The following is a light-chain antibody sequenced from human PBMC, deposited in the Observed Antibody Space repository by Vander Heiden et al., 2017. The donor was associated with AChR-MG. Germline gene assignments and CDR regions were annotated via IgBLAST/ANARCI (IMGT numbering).Light chain of an antibody. V-gene: IGLV2-8*01. CDR2: EVS. J-gene: IGLJ3*02. Sequence: SALTQPPSPSGSPGQSVTISGTGTRSGVGGYNYVTWYQQHPGKAPKLMIYEVSKRPSGVPDRFSGSKAGNTASLTVSGLQAEDEGDYYCSSYAGSSRMFGGGTKLTVL. CDR3: SSYAGSSRM. CDR1: RSGVGGYNY.